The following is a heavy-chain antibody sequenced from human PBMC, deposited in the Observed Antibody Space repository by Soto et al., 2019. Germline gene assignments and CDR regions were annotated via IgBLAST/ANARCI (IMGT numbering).Heavy chain of an antibody. D-gene: IGHD2-2*01. CDR2: ISAYNGNT. Sequence: ASVKVSCKASGYTFTSYGISWVRQAPGQGLEWMGWISAYNGNTNYAQKLQGRVTMTTDTSTSTAYMELRSLRSDDTAVYYCARDFKDIVVVPAAIDYYGMDVWGQGTTVTVSS. CDR1: GYTFTSYG. CDR3: ARDFKDIVVVPAAIDYYGMDV. V-gene: IGHV1-18*04. J-gene: IGHJ6*02.